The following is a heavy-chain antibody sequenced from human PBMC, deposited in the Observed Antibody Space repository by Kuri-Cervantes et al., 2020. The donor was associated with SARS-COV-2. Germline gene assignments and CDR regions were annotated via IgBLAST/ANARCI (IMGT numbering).Heavy chain of an antibody. V-gene: IGHV4-30-4*08. CDR3: ARDSASITIFGVVTRYGMDV. Sequence: LRLSCTVSGGSISSGGYYWSWIRQHPGKGLEWIGYIYYSGSTYYNPSLKSRVTISVDTSKNQFSLKLSSVTAADTAVYYCARDSASITIFGVVTRYGMDVWGQGTMVTVSS. CDR1: GGSISSGGYY. J-gene: IGHJ6*02. D-gene: IGHD3-3*01. CDR2: IYYSGST.